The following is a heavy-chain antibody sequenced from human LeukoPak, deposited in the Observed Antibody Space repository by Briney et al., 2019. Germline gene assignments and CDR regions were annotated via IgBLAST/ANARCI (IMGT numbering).Heavy chain of an antibody. CDR3: ATELSGTGDLDY. CDR1: GFTLSSYS. CDR2: ISSDSRTI. J-gene: IGHJ4*02. V-gene: IGHV3-48*04. D-gene: IGHD7-27*01. Sequence: GGSLRLSCAASGFTLSSYSMNWVRQAPGKGLEWVSYISSDSRTIYYADSVEGRFTISRDNAQSSLYLQMNSLRAEDTAVYYCATELSGTGDLDYWGQGTLVTVSS.